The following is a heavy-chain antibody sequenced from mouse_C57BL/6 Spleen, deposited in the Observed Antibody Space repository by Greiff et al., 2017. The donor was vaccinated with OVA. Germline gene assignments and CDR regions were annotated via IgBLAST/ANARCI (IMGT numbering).Heavy chain of an antibody. CDR1: GFTFSSYG. V-gene: IGHV5-6*01. Sequence: EVKLLESGGDLVKPGGSLKLSCAASGFTFSSYGMSWVRQTPDKRLEWVATISSGGSYTYYPDSVKGRFTISRDNAKNTLCLQMSSLKSEDTAMDYWARHNWDRRYFDDWGQGTTLTVSS. CDR2: ISSGGSYT. J-gene: IGHJ2*01. CDR3: ARHNWDRRYFDD. D-gene: IGHD4-1*01.